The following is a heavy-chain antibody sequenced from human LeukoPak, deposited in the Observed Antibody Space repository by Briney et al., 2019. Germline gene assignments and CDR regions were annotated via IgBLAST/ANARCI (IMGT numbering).Heavy chain of an antibody. D-gene: IGHD3-16*01. CDR3: AREPQGPPYYYYGMDV. CDR2: IYTSGST. V-gene: IGHV4-61*02. J-gene: IGHJ6*02. CDR1: GGSISSGSCY. Sequence: PSQTLSLTCTVSGGSISSGSCYWSWIRQPAGKGLEWIGRIYTSGSTNYNPSLKSRVTISVDTSKNQFSLKLSSVTAADTAVYYCAREPQGPPYYYYGMDVWGQGTTVTVSS.